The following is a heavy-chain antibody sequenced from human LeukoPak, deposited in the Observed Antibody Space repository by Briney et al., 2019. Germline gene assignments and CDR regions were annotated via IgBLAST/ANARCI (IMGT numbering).Heavy chain of an antibody. CDR1: GYSISSGYY. CDR2: IYHSGST. J-gene: IGHJ3*02. CDR3: ARWDSSSWPHAFDI. D-gene: IGHD6-13*01. V-gene: IGHV4-38-2*01. Sequence: TSETLSLTCSFSGYSISSGYYWGWIRQPPGQGLEWIGNIYHSGSTYYNPSLKSRVTISVDTSKNQFSLKLSSVTAADTAVYYCARWDSSSWPHAFDIWGQGTMVTVSS.